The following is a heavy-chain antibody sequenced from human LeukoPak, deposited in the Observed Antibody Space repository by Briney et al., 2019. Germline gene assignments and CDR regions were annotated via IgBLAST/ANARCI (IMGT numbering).Heavy chain of an antibody. Sequence: PETLSLTCTVSGGSISSYYWSWIRQPPGKGLEWIGYIYYSGSTNYNPSLKSRVTISVDTSKNQFSLKLSSVTAADTAVYYCARGYVEMATFDSWGQGTLVTVSS. CDR1: GGSISSYY. V-gene: IGHV4-59*01. CDR2: IYYSGST. J-gene: IGHJ4*02. CDR3: ARGYVEMATFDS. D-gene: IGHD5-24*01.